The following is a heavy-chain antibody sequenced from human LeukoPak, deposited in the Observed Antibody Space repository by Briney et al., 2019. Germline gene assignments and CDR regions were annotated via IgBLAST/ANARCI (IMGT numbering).Heavy chain of an antibody. Sequence: PGGSLRLSCAASGFTFGSYVMSWVRQAPGKGLEWVSAISGSSSSTEYADSVKGRFTISRDNSKNTLYMQMNSLRAEDTAVYYCTRGGQNDYSDYWGQGTLVTVSS. V-gene: IGHV3-23*01. CDR1: GFTFGSYV. J-gene: IGHJ4*02. D-gene: IGHD3-16*01. CDR3: TRGGQNDYSDY. CDR2: ISGSSSST.